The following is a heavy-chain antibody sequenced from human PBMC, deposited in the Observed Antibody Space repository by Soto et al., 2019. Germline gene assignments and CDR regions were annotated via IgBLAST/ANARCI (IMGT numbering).Heavy chain of an antibody. D-gene: IGHD3-22*01. Sequence: ASVKVSCKASGYTFTSYAMHWVRQAPGQRLEWMGWINAGNGNTKYSQKFQSRVTITRDTSASTAYMELSSLRSEDTAVYYCAILDYYDSSGCPFDYWGQGTLVTVS. V-gene: IGHV1-3*01. J-gene: IGHJ4*02. CDR1: GYTFTSYA. CDR3: AILDYYDSSGCPFDY. CDR2: INAGNGNT.